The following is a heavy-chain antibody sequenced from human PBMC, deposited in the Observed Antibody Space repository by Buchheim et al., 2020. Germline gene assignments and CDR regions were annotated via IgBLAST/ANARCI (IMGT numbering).Heavy chain of an antibody. J-gene: IGHJ4*02. CDR2: ISGSGGST. D-gene: IGHD2-8*01. V-gene: IGHV3-23*04. Sequence: VKLVESGGGLVKPGGSLVLSCAASGFTFNDYYMSWVRQAPGKGLEWVSAISGSGGSTNYADSVKGRFTISRDNSKNTLYLQMNSLRAEDTAIYYCVKAGGVLVVYADCWGQGTL. CDR3: VKAGGVLVVYADC. CDR1: GFTFNDYY.